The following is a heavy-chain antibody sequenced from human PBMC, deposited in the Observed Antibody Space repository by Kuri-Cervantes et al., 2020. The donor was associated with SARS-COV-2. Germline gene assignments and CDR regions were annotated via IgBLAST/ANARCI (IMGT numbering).Heavy chain of an antibody. J-gene: IGHJ6*03. Sequence: TLAPTCTVSGGAIRSGSYYWCWIRQPAGKGLEWIGRIYTSGSTNYNPSLMRRVTISVDTSKNQFSLKQCSMTAADTAVYYCATYGLSSSWGIYLYYYYMDVWGKGTTVTVSS. V-gene: IGHV4-61*02. D-gene: IGHD6-13*01. CDR2: IYTSGST. CDR1: GGAIRSGSYY. CDR3: ATYGLSSSWGIYLYYYYMDV.